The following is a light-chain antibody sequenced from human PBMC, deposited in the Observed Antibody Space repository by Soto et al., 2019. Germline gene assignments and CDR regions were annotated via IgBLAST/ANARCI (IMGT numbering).Light chain of an antibody. CDR3: NSYTTSSTSV. CDR1: SSDVGSYNF. Sequence: QSALTQPASVSGSPGQSITISCTGTSSDVGSYNFVSWYQQYPGKAPKLVIYDVTNRPSGVSDRFSGSKSGNTASLTISGLQAEYEANYYCNSYTTSSTSVFGGGTKLTVL. CDR2: DVT. J-gene: IGLJ3*02. V-gene: IGLV2-14*03.